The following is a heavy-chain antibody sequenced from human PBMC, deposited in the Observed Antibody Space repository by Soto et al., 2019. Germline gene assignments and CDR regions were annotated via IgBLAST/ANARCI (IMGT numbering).Heavy chain of an antibody. CDR2: IKQDGSEK. CDR3: ARALHYYDSSGYYFDYFDY. Sequence: EVQLVESGGGLVQPGGSLRLSCAASGFTFSSYWMSWVRQAPGKGLEWVANIKQDGSEKYYVDSVKGRFTISRDNAKNSLYLQMNSLRAEDTAVYYCARALHYYDSSGYYFDYFDYWGQGTLVTVSS. J-gene: IGHJ4*02. CDR1: GFTFSSYW. V-gene: IGHV3-7*03. D-gene: IGHD3-22*01.